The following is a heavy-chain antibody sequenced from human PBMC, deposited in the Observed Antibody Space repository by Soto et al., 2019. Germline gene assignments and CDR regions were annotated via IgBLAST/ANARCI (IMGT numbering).Heavy chain of an antibody. J-gene: IGHJ6*03. CDR1: GGSFSGYY. D-gene: IGHD3-16*02. Sequence: SETLSLTCAVYGGSFSGYYWSWIRQPPGKGLEWIGEINHSGSTNYNPSLKSRVTISVDTSKNQFSLKLSSVTAADTAVYYCARGRSYYDYIWGSYRGGYYYMDVWGKGTTVTVSS. CDR3: ARGRSYYDYIWGSYRGGYYYMDV. V-gene: IGHV4-34*01. CDR2: INHSGST.